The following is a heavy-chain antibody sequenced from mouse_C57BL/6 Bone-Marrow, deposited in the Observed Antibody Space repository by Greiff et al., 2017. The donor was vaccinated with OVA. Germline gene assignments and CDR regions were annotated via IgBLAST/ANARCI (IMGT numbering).Heavy chain of an antibody. CDR1: GYTFTDYY. V-gene: IGHV1-19*01. CDR3: ARGGTPIYFDY. CDR2: INPYNGGT. Sequence: EVKLQESGPVLVKPGASVKMSCKASGYTFTDYYMNWVKQSHGKSLEWIGVINPYNGGTSYNQKFKGKATLTVDKSSSTAYMELNSLTSEDSAVYYCARGGTPIYFDYWGQGTTLTVSS. D-gene: IGHD3-3*01. J-gene: IGHJ2*01.